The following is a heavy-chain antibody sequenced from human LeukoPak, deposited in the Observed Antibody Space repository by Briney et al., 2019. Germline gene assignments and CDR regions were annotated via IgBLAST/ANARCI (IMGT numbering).Heavy chain of an antibody. V-gene: IGHV1-18*01. D-gene: IGHD5-18*01. CDR2: ISGYNGNT. CDR1: GYTFTSYA. J-gene: IGHJ6*02. Sequence: ASVKVSCKASGYTFTSYAISWVRQAPGQGLEWMGWISGYNGNTKYAQKVQGRVTMTTDTSTSTAYKELRSLRSDDTAVYYCARGYSYGSDYYYGMDVWGQGTTVTVSS. CDR3: ARGYSYGSDYYYGMDV.